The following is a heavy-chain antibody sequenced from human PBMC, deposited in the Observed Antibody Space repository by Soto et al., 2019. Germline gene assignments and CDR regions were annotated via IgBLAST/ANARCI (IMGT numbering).Heavy chain of an antibody. J-gene: IGHJ4*02. Sequence: QVQLVQSGAEVKQPGSSVKVSCKTSGGTFSTYAIYWVRQAPGQGLEWMGAIIPLFGTADYAQKFQGRVTITADESTSTDSMELSSLRSEDTAVYYCARPKGSYSSGYYYFDYWGQGTLVTVSS. CDR2: IIPLFGTA. CDR1: GGTFSTYA. V-gene: IGHV1-69*01. D-gene: IGHD6-19*01. CDR3: ARPKGSYSSGYYYFDY.